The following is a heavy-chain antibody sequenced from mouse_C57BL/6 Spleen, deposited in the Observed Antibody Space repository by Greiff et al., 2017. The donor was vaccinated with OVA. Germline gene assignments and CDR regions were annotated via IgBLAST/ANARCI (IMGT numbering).Heavy chain of an antibody. Sequence: VHVMQSGAGLVRPGASVKLSCTASGFNIKDDSMHWVQQRPEQGLEWIGWIDTEDGDTDYASKCQGKATITEDTSSNTAYLQLSSLTSEDTAVYYSTTYHLPRHFWGQGTTLTVSS. CDR2: IDTEDGDT. D-gene: IGHD2-1*01. CDR3: TTYHLPRHF. CDR1: GFNIKDDS. J-gene: IGHJ2*01. V-gene: IGHV14-4*01.